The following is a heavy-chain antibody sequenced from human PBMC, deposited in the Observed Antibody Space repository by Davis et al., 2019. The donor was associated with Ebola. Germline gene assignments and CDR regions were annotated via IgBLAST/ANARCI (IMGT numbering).Heavy chain of an antibody. J-gene: IGHJ4*02. CDR2: IKQDGSEK. D-gene: IGHD6-13*01. V-gene: IGHV3-7*01. Sequence: GESLKISCAASGFTFSSYWMSWVRQAPGKGLEWVANIKQDGSEKYYVDSVKGRFTISRDNAKNSLYLQMNSLRAEDTAVYYCATPSSSNRGYWGQGTLVTVSS. CDR1: GFTFSSYW. CDR3: ATPSSSNRGY.